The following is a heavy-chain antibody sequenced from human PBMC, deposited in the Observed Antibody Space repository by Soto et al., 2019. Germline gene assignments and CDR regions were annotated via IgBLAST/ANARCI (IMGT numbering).Heavy chain of an antibody. CDR1: GGSISSSNW. CDR2: IYHSGST. V-gene: IGHV4-4*02. CDR3: ARGLRDGYNGLYFQH. D-gene: IGHD5-12*01. J-gene: IGHJ1*01. Sequence: SETLSLTCAVSGGSISSSNWWSWVRQPPGKGLEWIGEIYHSGSTNYNPSLKSRVTISVGKSKNQFSLKLSSVTAADTAVYYCARGLRDGYNGLYFQHWGQGTLVTVSS.